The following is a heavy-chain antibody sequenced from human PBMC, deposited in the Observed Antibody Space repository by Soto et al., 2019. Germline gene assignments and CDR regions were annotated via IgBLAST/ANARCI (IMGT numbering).Heavy chain of an antibody. J-gene: IGHJ4*02. CDR2: IYYSGTT. Sequence: PSETLSLTCIVSGGSIRSGDYYWTWIRQPPGKGLEWIGNIYYSGTTSYNPSLKSRVTISVDTSKNQFSLKLSSVTAADTAVYYCARVYLTNFDYWGQGTLVTVSS. D-gene: IGHD4-4*01. V-gene: IGHV4-30-4*01. CDR3: ARVYLTNFDY. CDR1: GGSIRSGDYY.